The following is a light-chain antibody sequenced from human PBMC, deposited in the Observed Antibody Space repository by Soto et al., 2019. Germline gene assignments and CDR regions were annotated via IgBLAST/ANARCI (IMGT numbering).Light chain of an antibody. V-gene: IGKV3-20*01. CDR1: QSVRSSF. Sequence: ESVLTQSPGTLSLSPGERATLSCRASQSVRSSFLAWYQLKPGQAPRLLIYGASSRATGIPDRFSGSGSGTDFPLTISRLEPEDFAVYYCQQYDSSPWTFGQGTKVEIK. CDR2: GAS. J-gene: IGKJ1*01. CDR3: QQYDSSPWT.